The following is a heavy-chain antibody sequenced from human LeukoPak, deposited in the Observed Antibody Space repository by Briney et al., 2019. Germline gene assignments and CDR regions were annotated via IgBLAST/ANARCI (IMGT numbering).Heavy chain of an antibody. CDR2: ISWNSGSI. CDR1: GFTFDDYA. D-gene: IGHD1-1*01. CDR3: AKGTGYYYYYYMDV. V-gene: IGHV3-9*01. Sequence: GGSLRLSCAASGFTFDDYAMHWVRQAPGKGLEWVSGISWNSGSIGYADSVKGRFTIPRDNAKNSLYLQMNSLRAEDTALYYCAKGTGYYYYYYMDVWGKGTTVTISS. J-gene: IGHJ6*03.